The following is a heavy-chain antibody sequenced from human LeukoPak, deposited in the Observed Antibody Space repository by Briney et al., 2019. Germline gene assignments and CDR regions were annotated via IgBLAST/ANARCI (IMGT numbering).Heavy chain of an antibody. J-gene: IGHJ4*02. Sequence: GGSLRLSCAASGFIFSDYSLNWVRQAPGKGLEWVSAISGSGGSTYYADSVKGRFTISRDNSKNTLYLQMNSLRAEDTAVYYCAKDPAYGSGSLLFFDYWGQGTLVTVSS. CDR2: ISGSGGST. CDR3: AKDPAYGSGSLLFFDY. D-gene: IGHD3-10*01. V-gene: IGHV3-23*01. CDR1: GFIFSDYS.